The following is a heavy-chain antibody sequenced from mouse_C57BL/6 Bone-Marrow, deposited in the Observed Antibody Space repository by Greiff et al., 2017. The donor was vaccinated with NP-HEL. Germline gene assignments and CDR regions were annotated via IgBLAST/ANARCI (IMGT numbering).Heavy chain of an antibody. CDR2: FYPGSGSI. J-gene: IGHJ1*03. Sequence: VKLMESGAELVKPGASVKLSCKASGYTFTEYTIHWVKQRSGQGLEWIGWFYPGSGSIKYNEKFKDKATLTADKSSSTVYMELSRLTSEDSAVYFCARHEGYYYGSWGYFDVWGTGTTVTVSS. D-gene: IGHD1-1*01. CDR3: ARHEGYYYGSWGYFDV. CDR1: GYTFTEYT. V-gene: IGHV1-62-2*01.